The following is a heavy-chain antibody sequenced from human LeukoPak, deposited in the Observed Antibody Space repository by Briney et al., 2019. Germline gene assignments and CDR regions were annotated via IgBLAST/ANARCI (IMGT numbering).Heavy chain of an antibody. D-gene: IGHD3-10*01. CDR3: ATGYYFGSGSYGYLDY. V-gene: IGHV3-53*01. CDR2: IYSSGDA. J-gene: IGHJ4*02. Sequence: GGSLRLSCAASGFTVSSKYMSWVRQTPGKGLQWVALIYSSGDAYTPDSVKGRFTISRDDSENTLYLQMDSLRAEDTAVSYCATGYYFGSGSYGYLDYWGQGTLVTVSS. CDR1: GFTVSSKY.